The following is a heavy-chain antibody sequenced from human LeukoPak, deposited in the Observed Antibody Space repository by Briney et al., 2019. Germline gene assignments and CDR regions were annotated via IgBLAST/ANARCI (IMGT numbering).Heavy chain of an antibody. D-gene: IGHD1-14*01. CDR1: GGSISSKY. Sequence: SETLSLTCTVSGGSISSKYWGWIRQPPGKRLEWIGYIYHSGSTNYNPSLKSRVTMSVDTPKKHFSLKLSSVTAADTAVYYCARILGGNHGPSFDYWGQGILVTVSS. CDR2: IYHSGST. V-gene: IGHV4-59*08. CDR3: ARILGGNHGPSFDY. J-gene: IGHJ4*02.